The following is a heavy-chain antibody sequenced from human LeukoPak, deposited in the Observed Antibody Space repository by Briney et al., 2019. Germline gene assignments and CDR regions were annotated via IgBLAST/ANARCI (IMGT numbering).Heavy chain of an antibody. CDR2: INHSGST. Sequence: SETLSLTCAVYGGSFSGYYWSWIRQPPGKGLEWIGEINHSGSTNYNPSLKSRVTISVDTSKNQFSLKLTSVTAADTAVYYCARLSGYEYYYYYYYMDVWGKGTTVTVSS. D-gene: IGHD5-12*01. CDR3: ARLSGYEYYYYYYYMDV. V-gene: IGHV4-34*01. J-gene: IGHJ6*03. CDR1: GGSFSGYY.